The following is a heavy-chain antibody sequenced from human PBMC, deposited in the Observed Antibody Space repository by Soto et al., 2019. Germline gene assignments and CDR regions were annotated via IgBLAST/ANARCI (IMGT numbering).Heavy chain of an antibody. V-gene: IGHV3-15*01. Sequence: GGSLRLSCAASGFTFNYYFIHWVRQAPGKGLEWVATISPDGGTTDYAAPVKGRFTISRDDSKNTLYLQMNSLKTEDTAVYYCTTAPLRDYWGQGTLVTVSS. CDR3: TTAPLRDY. CDR2: ISPDGGTT. CDR1: GFTFNYYF. J-gene: IGHJ4*02.